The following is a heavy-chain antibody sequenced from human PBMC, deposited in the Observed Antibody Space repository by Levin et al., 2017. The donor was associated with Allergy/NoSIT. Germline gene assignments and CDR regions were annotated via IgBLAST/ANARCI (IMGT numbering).Heavy chain of an antibody. CDR2: INPNSGGT. V-gene: IGHV1-2*02. Sequence: GESLKISCKASGYTFTGYYMHWVRQAPGQGLEWMGWINPNSGGTSYAQKFQGRVTMTRDTSISTAYMELSRLRSDDPAVYSWARGDGARVGDALRYMDVWGKGTTVTVSS. J-gene: IGHJ6*03. D-gene: IGHD3-10*01. CDR3: ARGDGARVGDALRYMDV. CDR1: GYTFTGYY.